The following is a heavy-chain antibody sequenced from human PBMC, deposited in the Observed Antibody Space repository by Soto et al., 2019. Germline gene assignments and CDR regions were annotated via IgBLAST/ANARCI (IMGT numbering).Heavy chain of an antibody. J-gene: IGHJ6*02. CDR3: AGGGVRGVITRTRDYYGMDV. D-gene: IGHD3-10*01. Sequence: GESLKISCEGSGYSFTSYWIGSVRQMPGKGLESMGISYPGDSDTRYSPSLQRQATISADKSISTAYLQWSSLKASDTAMYYCAGGGVRGVITRTRDYYGMDVWGQGTTVTVSS. CDR2: SYPGDSDT. CDR1: GYSFTSYW. V-gene: IGHV5-51*01.